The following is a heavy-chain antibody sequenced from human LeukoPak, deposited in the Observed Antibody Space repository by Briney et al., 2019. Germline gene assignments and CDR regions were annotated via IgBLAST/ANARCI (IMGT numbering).Heavy chain of an antibody. CDR1: GYTFTSYY. J-gene: IGHJ3*02. CDR3: ARDNSGEAADISDAFDI. Sequence: ASVKVSCKASGYTFTSYYMHWVRQAPGQGLEWMGWISTYNDNRKYAQNLQGRVSMTTDTSTSTAHMELRNLKSDDTAVYFCARDNSGEAADISDAFDIWGQGTKVTVSS. V-gene: IGHV1-18*04. D-gene: IGHD3-16*01. CDR2: ISTYNDNR.